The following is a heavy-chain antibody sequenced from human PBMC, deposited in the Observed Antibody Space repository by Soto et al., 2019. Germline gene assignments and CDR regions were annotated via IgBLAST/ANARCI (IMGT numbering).Heavy chain of an antibody. CDR3: ARDRGYDAHDYYYNAMDV. Sequence: PGGSLRLSCISSGFTFRTYTMNWGRQAPGKGLEWVSGIRGFSPYTFYAESVRGRFTISRDNAKNSLFLQVDSLRAEDTAVYYCARDRGYDAHDYYYNAMDVWGQGTTVTVSS. CDR2: IRGFSPYT. J-gene: IGHJ6*02. D-gene: IGHD3-10*01. CDR1: GFTFRTYT. V-gene: IGHV3-21*01.